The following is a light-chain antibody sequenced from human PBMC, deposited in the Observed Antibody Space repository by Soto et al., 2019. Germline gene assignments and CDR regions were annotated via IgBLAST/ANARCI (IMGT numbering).Light chain of an antibody. CDR2: DAS. CDR1: QTVSSY. V-gene: IGKV3-11*01. J-gene: IGKJ5*01. Sequence: EIVLTQSPATLSLSPGERATLSCRASQTVSSYLAWYQQKPGQAPRLFVYDASDRATGIPARFSGSGSGTDFTLTISSLEPEDFAVYYCQQRRTFGQGTRLEIK. CDR3: QQRRT.